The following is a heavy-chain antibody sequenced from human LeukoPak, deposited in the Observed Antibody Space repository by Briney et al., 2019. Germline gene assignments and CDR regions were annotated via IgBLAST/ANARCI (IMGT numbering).Heavy chain of an antibody. Sequence: ASVKVSCKASGYTFTSYGISWVRQAPGQGLEWIGLNSAYNGNTNYAQKLQGRVTMTTDTSTSTAYMELRSLRSDDTAVYYCARDTDGAVVAAATLGYWGQGTLVTVSS. CDR1: GYTFTSYG. J-gene: IGHJ4*02. CDR3: ARDTDGAVVAAATLGY. D-gene: IGHD2-15*01. CDR2: NSAYNGNT. V-gene: IGHV1-18*01.